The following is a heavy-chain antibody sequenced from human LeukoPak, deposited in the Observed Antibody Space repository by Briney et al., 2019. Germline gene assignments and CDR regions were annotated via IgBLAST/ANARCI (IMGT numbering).Heavy chain of an antibody. V-gene: IGHV3-53*01. J-gene: IGHJ3*02. CDR2: IYSGGST. Sequence: GGSLRLSCAASGFTVSINYMTWVRQAPGKGLEWVSVIYSGGSTYYADSVKGRFTISRDNSKNTVYLQMNSLRAEDTAVYYCARGWVVATGAFDMWGQGTMVTASS. CDR1: GFTVSINY. CDR3: ARGWVVATGAFDM. D-gene: IGHD1-1*01.